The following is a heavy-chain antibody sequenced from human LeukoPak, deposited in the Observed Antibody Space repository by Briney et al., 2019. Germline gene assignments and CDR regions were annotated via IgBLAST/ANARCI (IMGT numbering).Heavy chain of an antibody. D-gene: IGHD3-10*01. CDR3: ARGEWSYGSGVLYGGMDV. CDR2: IIPIFGTA. CDR1: GGTFSSYA. V-gene: IGHV1-69*13. J-gene: IGHJ6*04. Sequence: SVKVSCKASGGTFSSYAISWVRQAPGQGLERMGGIIPIFGTANYAQKFQGRVTITADESTSTAYMELSSLRSEDTAVYYCARGEWSYGSGVLYGGMDVWGKGTTVTVSS.